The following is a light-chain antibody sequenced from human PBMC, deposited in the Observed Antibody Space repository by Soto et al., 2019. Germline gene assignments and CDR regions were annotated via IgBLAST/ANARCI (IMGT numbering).Light chain of an antibody. CDR1: RSMSRS. CDR3: HNRYEWPLT. Sequence: EIVLTQSPATLSLSPGERDTLSGRASRSMSRSLDWYQQKPGQAPRLLIYDESNKATDIPARFSGSGSGTDFTLTISNLEPEDFAVYYCHNRYEWPLTVGQGTRLEIK. CDR2: DES. V-gene: IGKV3-11*01. J-gene: IGKJ5*01.